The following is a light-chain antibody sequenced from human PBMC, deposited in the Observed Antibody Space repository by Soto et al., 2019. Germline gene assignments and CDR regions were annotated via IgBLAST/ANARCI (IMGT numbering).Light chain of an antibody. CDR1: QSISRTY. V-gene: IGKV3-20*01. J-gene: IGKJ5*01. CDR3: QQYGSSEIT. Sequence: ENVLTQSPGTLSLSPGERATLSCRASQSISRTYLAWYQQKPVQAPRLLIYATSSRATGIPDRFSGSGSGTDFTLTISRLEPEDFAVYYCQQYGSSEITFGQGTRLEIK. CDR2: ATS.